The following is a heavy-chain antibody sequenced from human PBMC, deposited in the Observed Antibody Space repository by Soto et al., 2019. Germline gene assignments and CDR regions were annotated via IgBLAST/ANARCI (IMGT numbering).Heavy chain of an antibody. CDR1: GGSINSGGNY. D-gene: IGHD4-17*01. V-gene: IGHV4-31*03. CDR3: ARGNNFDYGED. CDR2: IYYSGTT. Sequence: PSQTLSLTCTVSGGSINSGGNYWSWVRQHPGKGLEWIGYIYYSGTTHYNPSLRSRVTISIDTSKNQFSLQLSSVTAADTAMYYCARGNNFDYGEDWGQGTLVTVSS. J-gene: IGHJ4*02.